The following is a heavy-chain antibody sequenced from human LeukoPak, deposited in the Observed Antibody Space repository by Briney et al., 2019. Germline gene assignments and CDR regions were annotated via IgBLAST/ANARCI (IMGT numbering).Heavy chain of an antibody. D-gene: IGHD7-27*01. CDR3: ARAMGRLGSFDY. Sequence: GASVKVSCKASGYTFTSYGISWVRQAPGHGLEWMGWFSAYNGNTNYAQKLQGRVTMTTDTSTSTAYMELRSLRSAETAVYYCARAMGRLGSFDYWGQGTLVTVSS. CDR1: GYTFTSYG. J-gene: IGHJ4*02. V-gene: IGHV1-18*01. CDR2: FSAYNGNT.